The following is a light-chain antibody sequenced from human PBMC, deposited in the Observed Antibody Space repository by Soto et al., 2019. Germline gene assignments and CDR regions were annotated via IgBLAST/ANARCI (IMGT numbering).Light chain of an antibody. CDR2: TNN. CDR3: AAWDDSLNGCV. Sequence: SVLTQPPSASGTPGQRVTIDCSGSSSNIGSNTVNWYQQLPGTAPKLLIYTNNQRPSGVPDRFSGSKSGTSASLAISGLQSDDEADYYCAAWDDSLNGCVFGGGTKLTVL. J-gene: IGLJ3*02. CDR1: SSNIGSNT. V-gene: IGLV1-44*01.